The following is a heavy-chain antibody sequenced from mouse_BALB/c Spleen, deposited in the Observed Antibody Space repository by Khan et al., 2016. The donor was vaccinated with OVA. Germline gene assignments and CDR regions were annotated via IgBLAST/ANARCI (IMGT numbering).Heavy chain of an antibody. CDR3: ARRGDDYGRGAWFAY. CDR2: IWSAGST. Sequence: VQLQESGPGLLQPSQSLSITCTVSGFSLNTYSVHWVRQSPGKGLEWLGVIWSAGSTDYNAAFISRLSINKDNTKSQVFFKMNSLQANDTAIYXGARRGDDYGRGAWFAYWGQGTLVTVSA. CDR1: GFSLNTYS. V-gene: IGHV2-2*02. D-gene: IGHD2-4*01. J-gene: IGHJ3*01.